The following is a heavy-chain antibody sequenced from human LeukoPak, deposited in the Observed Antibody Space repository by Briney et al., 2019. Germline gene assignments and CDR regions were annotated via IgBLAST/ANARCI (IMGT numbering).Heavy chain of an antibody. Sequence: GGSLRLSCAASGFTFSSYGMHWVRRAPGKGLEWVAFIRYDGSNKYYADSVKGRFTISRDNSKNTLYLQMNSLRAEDTAVYYCAKDGDSSQGRYYDLNYWGQGTLVTVSS. J-gene: IGHJ4*02. V-gene: IGHV3-30*02. CDR3: AKDGDSSQGRYYDLNY. CDR1: GFTFSSYG. CDR2: IRYDGSNK. D-gene: IGHD3-3*01.